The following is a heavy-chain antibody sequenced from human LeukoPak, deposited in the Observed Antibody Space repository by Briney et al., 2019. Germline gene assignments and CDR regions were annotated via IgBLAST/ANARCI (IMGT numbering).Heavy chain of an antibody. CDR3: ARDNGSSWGYYYYYYGMDV. J-gene: IGHJ6*02. Sequence: HPSETLSLTCTVSGGSIRSYYWSWIRQPAGKGLEWIGRIYTSGSTNYNPSLKSRVTMSVDTSKNQFSLKLSSVTAADTAVYYCARDNGSSWGYYYYYYGMDVWGQGTTVTVSS. V-gene: IGHV4-4*07. CDR2: IYTSGST. D-gene: IGHD6-13*01. CDR1: GGSIRSYY.